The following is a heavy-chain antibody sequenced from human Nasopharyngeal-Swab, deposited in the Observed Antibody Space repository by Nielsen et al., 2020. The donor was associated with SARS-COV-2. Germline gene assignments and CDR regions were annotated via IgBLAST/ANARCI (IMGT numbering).Heavy chain of an antibody. J-gene: IGHJ3*02. CDR2: IYYSGST. V-gene: IGHV4-39*01. D-gene: IGHD4-17*01. CDR3: ARHGTTVTRNYAFDI. Sequence: WIRQPPWKGLEWIGSIYYSGSTYYNPSLKSRVTISVDTSKNQFSLKLSSVTAADTAVYYCARHGTTVTRNYAFDIWGQGTMVTVSS.